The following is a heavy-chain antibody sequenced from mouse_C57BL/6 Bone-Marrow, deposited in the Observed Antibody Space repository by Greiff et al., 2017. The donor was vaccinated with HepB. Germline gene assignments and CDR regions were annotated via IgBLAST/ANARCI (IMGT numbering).Heavy chain of an antibody. Sequence: VQLQQSGAELVRPGASVKLSCTASGFNIKDDYMHWVKQRPEQGLEWIGWIDPENGDTEYASKFQGKATITADTSSNTAYLQLSSLTSEDTAVYYCTLPYYYGSSDYWGQGTTLTVSS. CDR2: IDPENGDT. D-gene: IGHD1-1*01. CDR1: GFNIKDDY. CDR3: TLPYYYGSSDY. V-gene: IGHV14-4*01. J-gene: IGHJ2*01.